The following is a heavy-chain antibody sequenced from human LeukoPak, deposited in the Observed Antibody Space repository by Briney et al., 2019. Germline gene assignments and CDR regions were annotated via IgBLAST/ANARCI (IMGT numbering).Heavy chain of an antibody. Sequence: GASVKVSCKASGYTFTSYYIHWVRQGPGQGLEWMGIINPSGGRTSYAQKFQGRVTITADESTSTAYMDLSSLRSEDTAVYYCARDPSMVRGENTPYFDYWGQGTLVTVSS. CDR3: ARDPSMVRGENTPYFDY. V-gene: IGHV1-46*01. CDR2: INPSGGRT. CDR1: GYTFTSYY. J-gene: IGHJ4*02. D-gene: IGHD3-10*01.